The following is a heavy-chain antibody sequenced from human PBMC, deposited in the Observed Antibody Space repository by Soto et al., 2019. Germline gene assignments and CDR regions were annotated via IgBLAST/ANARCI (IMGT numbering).Heavy chain of an antibody. D-gene: IGHD6-13*01. CDR3: AKVSSSWYAGFFDL. J-gene: IGHJ4*02. Sequence: EVQLLESGGGLVQPGGSLRLSCTASGFTFSSHAMTRVRQAPVKGLEWVSGLSDSGISIYYADSVKDRLTISRDNSKNTLYLQIHTLRAEDTAVYYCAKVSSSWYAGFFDLWGQGTLVTVSS. CDR1: GFTFSSHA. CDR2: LSDSGISI. V-gene: IGHV3-23*01.